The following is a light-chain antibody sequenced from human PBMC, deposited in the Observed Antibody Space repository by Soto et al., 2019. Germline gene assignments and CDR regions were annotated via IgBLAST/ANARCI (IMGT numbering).Light chain of an antibody. CDR2: QDS. Sequence: SYELTQPPSVSVSPGQTASITCSGDKLGDKYACWYQQKPGQSPVLVIYQDSKRPSGIPERFSGSKSGNTASLTVSGLQAEDEADYYCSSYAGSNNVFGTGTKVTVL. CDR3: SSYAGSNNV. CDR1: KLGDKY. V-gene: IGLV3-1*01. J-gene: IGLJ1*01.